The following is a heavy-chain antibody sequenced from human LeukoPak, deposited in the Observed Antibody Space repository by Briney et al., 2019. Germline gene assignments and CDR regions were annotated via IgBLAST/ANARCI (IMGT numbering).Heavy chain of an antibody. CDR2: MNPNSGNT. CDR3: ARGFSSGWPYREYYYYGMDV. Sequence: ASVKVSCTASGYIFTSYDINWVRQATGQGLEWMGWMNPNSGNTGYAQKFQGRVTMTRNTSISTAYMELSSLRSEDTAVYYCARGFSSGWPYREYYYYGMDVWGQGTTVTVSS. D-gene: IGHD6-19*01. V-gene: IGHV1-8*01. CDR1: GYIFTSYD. J-gene: IGHJ6*02.